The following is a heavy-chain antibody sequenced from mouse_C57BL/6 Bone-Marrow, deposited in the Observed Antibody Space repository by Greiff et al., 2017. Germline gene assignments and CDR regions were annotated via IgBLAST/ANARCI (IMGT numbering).Heavy chain of an antibody. Sequence: EVQLQQSGAELVRPGASVKLSCTASGFNIKDDYMHWVKQRPEQGLEWIGWIDPENGDTEYASKFQGKATITADTSSNTAYLQLSSLTSEDTAVYYCTFYYYGSSYLRWAMDYWGQGTSVTVSS. J-gene: IGHJ4*01. CDR1: GFNIKDDY. D-gene: IGHD1-1*01. CDR3: TFYYYGSSYLRWAMDY. CDR2: IDPENGDT. V-gene: IGHV14-4*01.